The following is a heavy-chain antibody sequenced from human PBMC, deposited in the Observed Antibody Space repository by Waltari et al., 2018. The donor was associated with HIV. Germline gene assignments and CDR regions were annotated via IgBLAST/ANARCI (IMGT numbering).Heavy chain of an antibody. D-gene: IGHD2-15*01. J-gene: IGHJ4*02. Sequence: EVQLVESGGGLVKPGESLRLSCAASGFTLTNAWMSWVRQAPGKGLVWGGRIKSEEDGGTTDYAAPVKGRFNIARDDSKNALYLQMNSLKTEDTALYYCTSTGGGITDYWGQGTLVTVSS. V-gene: IGHV3-15*01. CDR3: TSTGGGITDY. CDR1: GFTLTNAW. CDR2: IKSEEDGGTT.